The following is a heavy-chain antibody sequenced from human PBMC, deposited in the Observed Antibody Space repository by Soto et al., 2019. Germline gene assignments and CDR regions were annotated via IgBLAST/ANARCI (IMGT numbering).Heavy chain of an antibody. Sequence: XESQKVFWKSSGHKFTNYVSIWVRQMPGKGLEWMGRIDPSDSYTKYSPSLQGHVTISADKSIGTAYLQWSRLKASDTAMYYCATFSDVWGQGTTVTVSS. CDR2: IDPSDSYT. J-gene: IGHJ6*02. CDR1: GHKFTNYV. V-gene: IGHV5-10-1*01. CDR3: ATFSDV.